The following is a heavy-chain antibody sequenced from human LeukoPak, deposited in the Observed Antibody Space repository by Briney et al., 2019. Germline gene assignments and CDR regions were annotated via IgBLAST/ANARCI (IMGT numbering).Heavy chain of an antibody. CDR2: IGTASDT. V-gene: IGHV3-13*01. J-gene: IGHJ6*03. Sequence: GGSLKLSCAASGFTFSSFDMHWVRQPPGQGLEWVSTIGTASDTYYPGSVEGRFTLSRDNAKNSLYLQMNSLTAGDTAVYYCARGPPRGKYYYMDVWGKGTTVTVAS. D-gene: IGHD1-1*01. CDR1: GFTFSSFD. CDR3: ARGPPRGKYYYMDV.